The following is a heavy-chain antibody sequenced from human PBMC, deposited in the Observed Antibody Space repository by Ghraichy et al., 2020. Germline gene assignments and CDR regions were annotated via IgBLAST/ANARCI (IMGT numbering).Heavy chain of an antibody. CDR3: ARGFRGFLYSGYDSSYFDY. Sequence: SETLSLTCAVYGGSFSGYYWSWIRQPPGKGLEWIGEINHSGSTNYNPSLKSRVTISVDTSKNQFSLKLSSVTAADTAVYYCARGFRGFLYSGYDSSYFDYWGQGTLVTVSS. CDR1: GGSFSGYY. V-gene: IGHV4-34*01. CDR2: INHSGST. J-gene: IGHJ4*02. D-gene: IGHD5-12*01.